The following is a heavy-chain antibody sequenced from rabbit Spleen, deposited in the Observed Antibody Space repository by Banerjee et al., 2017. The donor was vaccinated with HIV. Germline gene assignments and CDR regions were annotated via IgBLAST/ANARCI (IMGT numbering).Heavy chain of an antibody. CDR2: INAYTGKP. Sequence: QEQLVESGGGLVKPEGSLTLTCKASGFSFSNKDVMCWVRQAPGKGLEWIACINAYTGKPVYATWAKGRFTISRTSSTTVTLQMTSLTAADTATYFCARDLPSVVGWNFNLWGPGTLVTVS. CDR3: ARDLPSVVGWNFNL. D-gene: IGHD1-1*01. CDR1: GFSFSNKDV. J-gene: IGHJ4*01. V-gene: IGHV1S45*01.